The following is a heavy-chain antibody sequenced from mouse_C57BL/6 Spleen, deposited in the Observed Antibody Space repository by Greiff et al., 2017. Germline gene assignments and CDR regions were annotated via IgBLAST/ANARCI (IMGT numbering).Heavy chain of an antibody. CDR1: GYSITSGYY. Sequence: EVQLQQSGPGLVKPSQSLSLTCSVTGYSITSGYYWNWIRQVPGNKLEWMGYISYDGSNNYNPSLKNQISITRDTSKNQFFLKLNSVTTEDTATYYCAREAWFAYWGQGTLVTVSA. CDR2: ISYDGSN. CDR3: AREAWFAY. V-gene: IGHV3-6*01. J-gene: IGHJ3*01.